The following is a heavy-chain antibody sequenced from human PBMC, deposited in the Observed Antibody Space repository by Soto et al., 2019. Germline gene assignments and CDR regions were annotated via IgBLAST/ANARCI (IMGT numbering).Heavy chain of an antibody. CDR3: ARGGDTVERDWFDP. V-gene: IGHV1-2*04. CDR1: GYTFTGYY. J-gene: IGHJ5*02. Sequence: QVQLVQSGAEVKKPGASVKVSCKASGYTFTGYYMHWVRQAPGQGLEWMGWINPNSGGTNYAQKLQGWVTMTRDTSISTAYMELSRLRSDDTAVYYCARGGDTVERDWFDPWGQGTLVTVSS. D-gene: IGHD5-18*01. CDR2: INPNSGGT.